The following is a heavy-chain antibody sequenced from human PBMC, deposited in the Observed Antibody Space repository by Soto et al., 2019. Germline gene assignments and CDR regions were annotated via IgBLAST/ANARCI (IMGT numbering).Heavy chain of an antibody. D-gene: IGHD3-10*01. Sequence: SVKVSCKASGFTFTSSVMQWVRQARGQRLEWIGWIVVGSGNTNYAQKFQERVTITRDMSTSTAYMELSSLRSEDTAVYYCAADRGAWFGTDPWGQGTLVTVSS. CDR2: IVVGSGNT. J-gene: IGHJ5*02. V-gene: IGHV1-58*02. CDR3: AADRGAWFGTDP. CDR1: GFTFTSSV.